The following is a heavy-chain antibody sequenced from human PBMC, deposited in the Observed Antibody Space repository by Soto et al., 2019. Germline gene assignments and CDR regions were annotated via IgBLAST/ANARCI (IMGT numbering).Heavy chain of an antibody. J-gene: IGHJ5*02. V-gene: IGHV3-73*01. Sequence: LRLSCAVSGFTLSGSAMHWVRQASGKGLEWVGHIRSRSNSYATSYAASVEGRFTISRDDSMNMAYLQMNNLKTEDTAKYYCTLVDTGVINFFGPWGQGTQVTVSS. CDR1: GFTLSGSA. CDR2: IRSRSNSYAT. D-gene: IGHD5-18*01. CDR3: TLVDTGVINFFGP.